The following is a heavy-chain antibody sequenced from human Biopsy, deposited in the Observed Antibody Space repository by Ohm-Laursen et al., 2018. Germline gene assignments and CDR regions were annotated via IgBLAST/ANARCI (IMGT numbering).Heavy chain of an antibody. CDR2: ISWDSGRI. J-gene: IGHJ6*02. D-gene: IGHD2-21*01. CDR1: GFTVNDHA. V-gene: IGHV3-9*01. Sequence: SLRLSCAASGFTVNDHAMHWVRQPPGKGLEWVSGISWDSGRIGYADSVKGRFTVSRDNAKKSLYLEMNSRRPEDPALYYCTKDLIPAGTDVWGQGTTVTVSS. CDR3: TKDLIPAGTDV.